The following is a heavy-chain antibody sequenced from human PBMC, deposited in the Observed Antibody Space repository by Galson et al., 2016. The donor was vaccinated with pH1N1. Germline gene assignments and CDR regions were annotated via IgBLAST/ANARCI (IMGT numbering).Heavy chain of an antibody. CDR2: IYLGGSLI. Sequence: QSGAEVKKPGESLKISSKGSGHKFTSSWIGWVRQMPGKGLEWMGIIYLGGSLIRYRPSFQGQVTISADKSVNIVYLEWGSLKASDTAMYYCARQNDYGDYRGDAFDIWGQGTMVTVSS. D-gene: IGHD4-17*01. J-gene: IGHJ3*02. CDR3: ARQNDYGDYRGDAFDI. CDR1: GHKFTSSW. V-gene: IGHV5-51*01.